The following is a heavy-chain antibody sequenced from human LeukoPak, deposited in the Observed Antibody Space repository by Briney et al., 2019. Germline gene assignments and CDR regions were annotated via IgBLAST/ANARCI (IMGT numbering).Heavy chain of an antibody. D-gene: IGHD6-6*01. V-gene: IGHV3-43*02. J-gene: IGHJ4*02. CDR1: GFTFDDYA. Sequence: QAGGALRLSCAASGFTFDDYAMHWVRQAPGKGLEWVSLISGDGGSTYYADSVKGRFTISRDNSKNSRYLQMNSLRTEDTALYYCAKDTRYSSSSGYFDYWGQGTLVTVSS. CDR3: AKDTRYSSSSGYFDY. CDR2: ISGDGGST.